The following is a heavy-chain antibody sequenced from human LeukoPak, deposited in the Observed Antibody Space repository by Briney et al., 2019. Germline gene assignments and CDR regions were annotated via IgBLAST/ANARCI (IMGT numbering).Heavy chain of an antibody. D-gene: IGHD3-22*01. CDR1: GFTFSSYG. Sequence: GGSLRLSCAASGFTFSSYGMSWVRQAPGKGLEWVSAISATGGSTYYADSVKGRFTISRDNSKNTLYLQMNSLRAEDTAVYYCAKALRSYYYDSSSLVGDAFDIWGQGTMVTVSS. J-gene: IGHJ3*02. CDR2: ISATGGST. CDR3: AKALRSYYYDSSSLVGDAFDI. V-gene: IGHV3-23*01.